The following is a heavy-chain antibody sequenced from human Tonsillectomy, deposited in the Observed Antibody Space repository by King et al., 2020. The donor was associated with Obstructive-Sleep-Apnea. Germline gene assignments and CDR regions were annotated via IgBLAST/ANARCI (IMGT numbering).Heavy chain of an antibody. CDR1: GFTVSSNY. V-gene: IGHV3-53*04. CDR3: AREEGTTLGYFFY. J-gene: IGHJ4*01. D-gene: IGHD2/OR15-2a*01. CDR2: IYSGGST. Sequence: VQLVESGGGLVQPGGSLRLSCAASGFTVSSNYMSWVRQAPGKGLEWVSVIYSGGSTYYADSVKGRFTISRHNSKNTLYLQMNSLRAEDTAVYYCAREEGTTLGYFFYSGDGAPVTASP.